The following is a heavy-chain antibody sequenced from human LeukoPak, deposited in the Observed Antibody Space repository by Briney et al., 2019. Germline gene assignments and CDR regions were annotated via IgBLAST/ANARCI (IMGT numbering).Heavy chain of an antibody. D-gene: IGHD6-19*01. Sequence: GGSLRLSCAASGFTYRDYAMEWVRQTPGKGLEWVSSITPTTDNIYYTPSVEGRFTISRDNAKHSLYLQMNNLRADDTAVYYCARLAGPRPGTYYFDFWGQGVQVTVSS. J-gene: IGHJ4*02. V-gene: IGHV3-21*01. CDR2: ITPTTDNI. CDR3: ARLAGPRPGTYYFDF. CDR1: GFTYRDYA.